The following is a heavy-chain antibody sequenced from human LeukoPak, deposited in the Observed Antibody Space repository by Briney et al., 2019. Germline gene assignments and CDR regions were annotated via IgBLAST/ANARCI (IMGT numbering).Heavy chain of an antibody. V-gene: IGHV3-7*03. CDR2: IKQDGSDR. J-gene: IGHJ4*02. D-gene: IGHD6-19*01. CDR3: VRNLAVAGTCFDS. Sequence: GGSLRLSCAASGFTFRNYWMSWVRQAPGTGLEWVANIKQDGSDRNYVTSVRGRFTISRDNAESSLYLQMNSLRAEDTALYYCVRNLAVAGTCFDSWGQGTLVTVSS. CDR1: GFTFRNYW.